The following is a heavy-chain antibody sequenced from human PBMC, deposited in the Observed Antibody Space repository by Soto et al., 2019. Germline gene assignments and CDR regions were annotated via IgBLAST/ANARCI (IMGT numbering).Heavy chain of an antibody. CDR2: ISSTSSLI. CDR3: ARGSRFDY. V-gene: IGHV3-48*02. J-gene: IGHJ4*02. Sequence: EVQLMESGGGLVQPGGSLRLSCAASGFAFSSYSMNWVRQAPGKGLEWVAYISSTSSLIYYADSVKGRFTISRDYAKKSAFLQMSSLRDEDTAIYYCARGSRFDYWGQGTLVTVSS. CDR1: GFAFSSYS.